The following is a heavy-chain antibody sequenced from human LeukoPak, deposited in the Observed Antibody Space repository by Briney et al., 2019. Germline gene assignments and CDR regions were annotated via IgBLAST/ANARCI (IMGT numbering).Heavy chain of an antibody. CDR1: GFTFSSYS. CDR2: ISGSGGST. Sequence: GGSLRLSCAASGFTFSSYSMNWVRQAPGKGLEWVSAISGSGGSTYYADSVKGRFTISRDNSKNTLYLQMNSLRAEDTAVYYCAKDGGSYPRGAFDIWGQGTMVTVSS. D-gene: IGHD1-26*01. V-gene: IGHV3-23*01. J-gene: IGHJ3*02. CDR3: AKDGGSYPRGAFDI.